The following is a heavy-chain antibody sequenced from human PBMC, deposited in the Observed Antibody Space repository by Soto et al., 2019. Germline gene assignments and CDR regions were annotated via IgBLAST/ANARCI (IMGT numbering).Heavy chain of an antibody. CDR3: ARAPYYDFWSGYYPSDAFDI. CDR2: ISAYNGNT. V-gene: IGHV1-18*01. J-gene: IGHJ3*02. D-gene: IGHD3-3*01. CDR1: GYTFTSYG. Sequence: GASVKVSCKASGYTFTSYGISWVRQAPGQGLEWMGWISAYNGNTNYAQKLQGRVTMTTDTSTSTAYMELRSLRSDDTAVYYCARAPYYDFWSGYYPSDAFDIWGQGTMVTVS.